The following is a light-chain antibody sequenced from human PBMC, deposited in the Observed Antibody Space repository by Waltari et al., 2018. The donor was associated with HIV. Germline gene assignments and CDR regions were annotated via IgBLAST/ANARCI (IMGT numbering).Light chain of an antibody. V-gene: IGLV1-44*01. CDR3: AAWDDRLNGWV. Sequence: QSVLTQPPSASGTPGQTVTISCSGSSSNTGRNTLNWFQNLPGTAPKLLIYNDNQRPSGVPDRFSGSKSGTSASLAISGLQSEDEADYTCAAWDDRLNGWVFGGGTKLTVL. CDR1: SSNTGRNT. J-gene: IGLJ3*02. CDR2: NDN.